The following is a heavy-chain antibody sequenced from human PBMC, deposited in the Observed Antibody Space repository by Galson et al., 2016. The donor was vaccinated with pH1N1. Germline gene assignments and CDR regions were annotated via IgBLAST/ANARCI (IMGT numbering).Heavy chain of an antibody. Sequence: SETLSLTCTVSGGSVSSSSYYWGWIRQPPGRGLEWIGSFYDRGSTYSNPALTSRVAISVDMSKNQFSLKVNSVTAADAAVYYCATIKAVSGPLYMDVWGKGTTVTVSS. CDR1: GGSVSSSSYY. V-gene: IGHV4-39*07. CDR3: ATIKAVSGPLYMDV. D-gene: IGHD5/OR15-5a*01. J-gene: IGHJ6*03. CDR2: FYDRGST.